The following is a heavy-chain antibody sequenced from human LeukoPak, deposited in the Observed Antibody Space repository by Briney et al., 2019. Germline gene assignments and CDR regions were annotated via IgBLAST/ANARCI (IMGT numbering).Heavy chain of an antibody. CDR1: GFTFSNYA. CDR2: IWYDGSNK. Sequence: PGGSLRLSCAASGFTFSNYAMSWVRQAPGKGLEWVAIIWYDGSNKYYVDSVKGRFTISRDNSKTTLYLQMNSLRAEDTAVYYCARDSVKYCSTSSCYGNGFDIWGQGTTVTVSS. CDR3: ARDSVKYCSTSSCYGNGFDI. D-gene: IGHD2-2*01. J-gene: IGHJ3*02. V-gene: IGHV3-33*08.